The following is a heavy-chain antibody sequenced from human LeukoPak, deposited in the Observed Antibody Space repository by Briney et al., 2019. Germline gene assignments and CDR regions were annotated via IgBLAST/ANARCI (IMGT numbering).Heavy chain of an antibody. V-gene: IGHV3-30*03. J-gene: IGHJ4*02. CDR2: ISYDGSNK. Sequence: GGSLRLSCAASGFTFSSYSMNWVRQAPGKGLEWVAVISYDGSNKYYADSVKGRFTISRDNSKNTLYLQMNSLRAEDTAVYYCAREERSGFDYWGQGTLVTVSS. CDR3: AREERSGFDY. D-gene: IGHD6-19*01. CDR1: GFTFSSYS.